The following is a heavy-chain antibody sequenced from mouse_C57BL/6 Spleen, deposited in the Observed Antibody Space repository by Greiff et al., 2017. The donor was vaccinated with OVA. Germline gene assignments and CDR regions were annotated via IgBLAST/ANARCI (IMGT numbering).Heavy chain of an antibody. Sequence: QVQLQQSGAELVKPGASVKISCKASGYAFSSYWMNWVKQRPGKGLEWIGQIYPGDGDTNYNGKFKGKATLTADNSSSTAYLQLSSLTSEYSAVYFCARSFAMFYAMDYWGQGTSVPVSS. CDR3: ARSFAMFYAMDY. D-gene: IGHD1-1*02. J-gene: IGHJ4*01. V-gene: IGHV1-80*01. CDR2: IYPGDGDT. CDR1: GYAFSSYW.